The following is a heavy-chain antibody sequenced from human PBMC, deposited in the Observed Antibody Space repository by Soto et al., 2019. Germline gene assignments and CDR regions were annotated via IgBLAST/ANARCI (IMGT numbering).Heavy chain of an antibody. V-gene: IGHV4-31*03. CDR1: GGSISSGGYY. CDR2: IYYSGST. CDR3: ARGRGGNSQFDY. J-gene: IGHJ4*02. D-gene: IGHD2-21*02. Sequence: SETLSLTCTVSGGSISSGGYYWSWIRQHPGKGLEWIGYIYYSGSTYYNPSLKSRVTISVDTSKNQFSLKLSSVTAADTAVYYCARGRGGNSQFDYWGQGTLVTVSS.